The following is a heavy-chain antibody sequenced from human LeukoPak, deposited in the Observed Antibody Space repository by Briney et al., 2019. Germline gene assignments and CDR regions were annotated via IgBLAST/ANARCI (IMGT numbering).Heavy chain of an antibody. J-gene: IGHJ2*01. CDR3: ARRAYYDSSGYSPTSGYFDL. CDR1: GGSIFSYY. Sequence: NPSETLSLTCTVSGGSIFSYYWNWLRQPPGKGLEWIGYIYSNGITNYSPSLRSRGSISIATSKNQFSLRLTSVTAADTAIYYCARRAYYDSSGYSPTSGYFDLWGRGTLVTVSS. CDR2: IYSNGIT. D-gene: IGHD3-22*01. V-gene: IGHV4-4*08.